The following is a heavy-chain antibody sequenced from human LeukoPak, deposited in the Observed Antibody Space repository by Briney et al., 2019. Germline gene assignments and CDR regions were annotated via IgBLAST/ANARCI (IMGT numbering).Heavy chain of an antibody. CDR2: ISAYNGYT. Sequence: VASVKVSCKASGYTFISYGISWVRQAPGQGLGWMGWISAYNGYTHYAQKLKGRAAMTTDTSTSTAYMDLGSLRFDDTAVYYCARMSWNSSNWSTPFEYWGQGTLVTVSS. CDR3: ARMSWNSSNWSTPFEY. V-gene: IGHV1-18*01. CDR1: GYTFISYG. D-gene: IGHD6-13*01. J-gene: IGHJ4*02.